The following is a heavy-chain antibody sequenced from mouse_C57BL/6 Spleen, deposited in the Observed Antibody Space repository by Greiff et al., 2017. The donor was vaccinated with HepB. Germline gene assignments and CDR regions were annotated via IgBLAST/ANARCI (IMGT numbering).Heavy chain of an antibody. CDR2: IYPGDGDT. CDR3: AKLRAMDY. D-gene: IGHD1-1*01. V-gene: IGHV1-82*01. J-gene: IGHJ4*01. CDR1: GYAFSSSW. Sequence: VQLQQSGPELVKPGASVKISCKASGYAFSSSWMNWVKQRPGKGLVWIGRIYPGDGDTNYNGKFKGKATLTADKSSSTAYMQLSSLTSEDSAVYFCAKLRAMDYWGQGASVTVSS.